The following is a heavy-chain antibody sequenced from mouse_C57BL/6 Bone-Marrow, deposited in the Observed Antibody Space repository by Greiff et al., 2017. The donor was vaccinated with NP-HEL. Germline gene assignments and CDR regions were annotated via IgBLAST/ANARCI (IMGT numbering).Heavy chain of an antibody. Sequence: VQLQQSGAELMKPGASVKLSCKATGYTFTGYWIEWVKQRPGHGLEWIGEILPESGNTNYNEKFKGKATFTADTSSNTADMQLSSLTTEDSAIYDCERREGIYYDYDDYWGQGTTLTVSS. J-gene: IGHJ2*01. D-gene: IGHD2-4*01. V-gene: IGHV1-9*01. CDR2: ILPESGNT. CDR1: GYTFTGYW. CDR3: ERREGIYYDYDDY.